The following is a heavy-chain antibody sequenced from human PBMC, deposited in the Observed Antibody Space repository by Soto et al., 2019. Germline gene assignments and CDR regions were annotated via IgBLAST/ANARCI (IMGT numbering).Heavy chain of an antibody. D-gene: IGHD6-13*01. V-gene: IGHV1-8*01. CDR1: GYTFTSYD. CDR2: MNPNSGNT. Sequence: ASVKVSCKASGYTFTSYDINWVRQATGQGLEWMGWMNPNSGNTGYAQKLQGRVTMTRNTSISTAYMELSSLRSEDTAVYYCARAPLSSWNNYYYYYGMDVWGQGTTVTVSS. J-gene: IGHJ6*02. CDR3: ARAPLSSWNNYYYYYGMDV.